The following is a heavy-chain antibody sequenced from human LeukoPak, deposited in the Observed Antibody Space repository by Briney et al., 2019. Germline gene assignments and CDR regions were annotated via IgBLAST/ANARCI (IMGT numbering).Heavy chain of an antibody. D-gene: IGHD2-2*01. Sequence: GGSLRLSCAASGFTFSSYAMVWVRQAPGKGLEWVSSITGSGGSAYYADSVKGRFTISRDNSKNTLYLQMNSLRAEDTAVYYCAKALTSYYYYMDVWGKGTTVTVSS. CDR2: ITGSGGSA. J-gene: IGHJ6*03. CDR1: GFTFSSYA. V-gene: IGHV3-23*01. CDR3: AKALTSYYYYMDV.